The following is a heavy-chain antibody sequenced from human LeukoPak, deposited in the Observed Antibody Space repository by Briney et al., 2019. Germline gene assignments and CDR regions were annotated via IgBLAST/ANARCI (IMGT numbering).Heavy chain of an antibody. CDR3: ARQVGMDV. CDR1: GGSLSSYY. J-gene: IGHJ6*02. V-gene: IGHV4-59*08. CDR2: IYYSGST. Sequence: SETLSLTCAVSGGSLSSYYWSWIRQPPGKGLEWIGYIYYSGSTNYNPSLKSRVTLSVDTSKNQFSLKLSSVTAADTAVYYCARQVGMDVWGQGTTVTVSS.